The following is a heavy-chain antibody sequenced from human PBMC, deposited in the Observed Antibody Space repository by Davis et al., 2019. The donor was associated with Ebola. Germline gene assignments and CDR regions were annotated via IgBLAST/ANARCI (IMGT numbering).Heavy chain of an antibody. J-gene: IGHJ4*02. D-gene: IGHD3-10*01. CDR1: GGSISSYY. V-gene: IGHV4-59*08. Sequence: SETLSLTCTVSGGSISSYYWSWIRQHPGKGLEWIGYIYYSGITNYNPSLKSRVTISVDTSKNQYSLHLYSLTAADTAVYYCARAPSGAGPFDYWGQGTLVTVSS. CDR3: ARAPSGAGPFDY. CDR2: IYYSGIT.